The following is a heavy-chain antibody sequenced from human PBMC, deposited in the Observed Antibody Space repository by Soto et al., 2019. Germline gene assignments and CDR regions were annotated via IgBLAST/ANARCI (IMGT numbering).Heavy chain of an antibody. V-gene: IGHV4-31*03. CDR3: VRGYVGVVTPVYWYFDL. D-gene: IGHD3-3*01. Sequence: QVQLQESGPGLVKPSQTLSLTCTVSGGSINSGGYYWSWIRQHPGKGLEWIGYIYYSGSTYSNPSLKSRVTIPLDTSKNQFSLKPSSVTAADAAVYYCVRGYVGVVTPVYWYFDLWGRGTLVTVSS. CDR1: GGSINSGGYY. J-gene: IGHJ2*01. CDR2: IYYSGST.